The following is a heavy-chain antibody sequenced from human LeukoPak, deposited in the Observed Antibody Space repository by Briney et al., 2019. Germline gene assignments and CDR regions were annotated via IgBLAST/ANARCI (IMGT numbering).Heavy chain of an antibody. D-gene: IGHD2-21*01. CDR1: GGSISSYY. CDR3: ARITFVVEGYGMDV. Sequence: SETLSLTCTVSGGSISSYYWSWIRQPPGKGLEWIGYIYYSGSTNYNPFLKSRVTISVDTSKNQFSLNLSSVTAADTAVYYCARITFVVEGYGMDVWGQGTTVTVSS. CDR2: IYYSGST. J-gene: IGHJ6*02. V-gene: IGHV4-59*12.